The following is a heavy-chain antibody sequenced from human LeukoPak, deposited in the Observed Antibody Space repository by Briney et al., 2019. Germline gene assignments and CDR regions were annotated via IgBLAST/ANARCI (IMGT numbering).Heavy chain of an antibody. CDR1: GFTFSSYA. D-gene: IGHD5-18*01. CDR3: AREGSGYSYGYHSFFDY. J-gene: IGHJ4*02. Sequence: GGSLRLSCAASGFTFSSYAMHWVRQAPGKGLEWVAVISYDGSNKYYADSVKGRFTISRDNSKNTLYLQMNSLRAEDTAVYYCAREGSGYSYGYHSFFDYWGQGTLVTVSS. V-gene: IGHV3-30*04. CDR2: ISYDGSNK.